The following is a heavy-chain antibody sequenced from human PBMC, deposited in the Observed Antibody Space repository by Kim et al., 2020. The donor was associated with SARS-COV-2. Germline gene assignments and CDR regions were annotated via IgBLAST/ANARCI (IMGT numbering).Heavy chain of an antibody. D-gene: IGHD4-17*01. CDR3: ASRPDSTVTTYVDY. J-gene: IGHJ4*02. CDR2: IYYSGST. CDR1: GGSISSSSYY. V-gene: IGHV4-39*01. Sequence: SETLSLTCTVSGGSISSSSYYWGWIRQPPGKGLEWIGSIYYSGSTYYNPSLKSRVTISVDTSKNQFSLKLSSVTAADTAVYYCASRPDSTVTTYVDYWGQGTLVTVSS.